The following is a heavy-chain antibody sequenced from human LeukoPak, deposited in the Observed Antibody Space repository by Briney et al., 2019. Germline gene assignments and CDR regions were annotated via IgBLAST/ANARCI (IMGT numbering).Heavy chain of an antibody. J-gene: IGHJ4*02. CDR3: AKGESSIAARPFDY. V-gene: IGHV3-9*03. Sequence: PGGSLRLSCAASGFTFDDYAMHWVRQAPGKGLEWVSGISWNSGSIGYADSVKGRFTISRDNAKNSLYLQMNSLRAEDMALYYCAKGESSIAARPFDYWGQGTLVTVSS. D-gene: IGHD6-6*01. CDR1: GFTFDDYA. CDR2: ISWNSGSI.